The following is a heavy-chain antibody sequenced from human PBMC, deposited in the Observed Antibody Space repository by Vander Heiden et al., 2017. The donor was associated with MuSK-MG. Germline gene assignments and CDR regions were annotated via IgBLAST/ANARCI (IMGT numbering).Heavy chain of an antibody. CDR1: GFTFSSYA. CDR2: ISGSGGST. CDR3: AKGSLPAAINWFDP. Sequence: EVQLLESGGGLVQPGGSLRLSCAGSGFTFSSYAISWVRQAPGKGLEWVSSISGSGGSTYYADAVKGRFTISRDNSKNTLYLQMNSLTAEDTAVYYCAKGSLPAAINWFDPWGEGNLVTVSS. D-gene: IGHD2-2*01. J-gene: IGHJ5*02. V-gene: IGHV3-23*01.